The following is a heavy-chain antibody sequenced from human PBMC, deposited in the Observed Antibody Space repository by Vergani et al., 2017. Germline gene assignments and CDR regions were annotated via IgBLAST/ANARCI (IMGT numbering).Heavy chain of an antibody. Sequence: QLQLQESGPGLVKPSETLSLTCTVSGGSISSSSYYWGWIRQPPGKGLEWIGSIYYSGSTYYNPSLKSRVTISVDTSKNQFSLKLSSVTAADTAVYYCAREVGATEAWFDPWGQGTLVTVSS. J-gene: IGHJ5*02. CDR1: GGSISSSSYY. D-gene: IGHD1-26*01. CDR2: IYYSGST. CDR3: AREVGATEAWFDP. V-gene: IGHV4-39*07.